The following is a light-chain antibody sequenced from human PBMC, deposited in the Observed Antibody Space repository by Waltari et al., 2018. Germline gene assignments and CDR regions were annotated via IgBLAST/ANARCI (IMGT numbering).Light chain of an antibody. CDR1: QSLLNSDDGYTY. V-gene: IGKV2-40*01. CDR2: TLA. Sequence: DIVMTQTPLSLPVTPGEPASISCRSSQSLLNSDDGYTYVDWFLQKPGQSPQRLIFTLASRACGVPERFSGTGSGSNFSLKISRVEAEDVGVYYCMQRLEFPYTFGQGTRLDIK. J-gene: IGKJ2*01. CDR3: MQRLEFPYT.